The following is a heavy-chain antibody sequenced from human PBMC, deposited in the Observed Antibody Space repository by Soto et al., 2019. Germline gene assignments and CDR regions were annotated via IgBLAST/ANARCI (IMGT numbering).Heavy chain of an antibody. D-gene: IGHD6-6*01. CDR1: GYTFTSYG. J-gene: IGHJ4*02. CDR2: ISAYNGNT. CDR3: ARDPGPNWEDSSSSFDY. V-gene: IGHV1-18*01. Sequence: ASVKVSCKASGYTFTSYGISWVRQAPGQGLEWMGWISAYNGNTNYAQKLQGRVTMTTDASTSTAYMELRSLRSDDTAVYYCARDPGPNWEDSSSSFDYWGQGTLVTVSS.